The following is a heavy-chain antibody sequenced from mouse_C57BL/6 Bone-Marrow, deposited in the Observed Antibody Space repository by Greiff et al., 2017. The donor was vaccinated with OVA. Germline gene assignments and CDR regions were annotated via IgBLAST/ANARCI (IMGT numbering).Heavy chain of an antibody. CDR3: ARVLTFYY. CDR1: GYTFTDYY. CDR2: INPNNGGT. D-gene: IGHD4-1*01. Sequence: EVQLQQSGPELVKPGASVKISCKASGYTFTDYYMNWVKQTPGKSLEWIGAINPNNGGTSYNQKFKGKAILTVDKSSSTAYMELRSLTSEDSAVYYCARVLTFYYWGQGTTLTVSS. J-gene: IGHJ2*01. V-gene: IGHV1-26*01.